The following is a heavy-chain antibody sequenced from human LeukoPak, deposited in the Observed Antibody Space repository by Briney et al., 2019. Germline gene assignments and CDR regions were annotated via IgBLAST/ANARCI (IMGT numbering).Heavy chain of an antibody. J-gene: IGHJ3*01. CDR2: INPNSGGT. Sequence: ASVKVSCKASGYTFTGYYMHWVRQAPGQGLEWMGWINPNSGGTNYAQKFQGRVTMTRDTSTSTVYMELSSLRSEDTAVYYCARGRYYMLFWGQGTMVTVSS. D-gene: IGHD2-8*01. CDR1: GYTFTGYY. V-gene: IGHV1-2*02. CDR3: ARGRYYMLF.